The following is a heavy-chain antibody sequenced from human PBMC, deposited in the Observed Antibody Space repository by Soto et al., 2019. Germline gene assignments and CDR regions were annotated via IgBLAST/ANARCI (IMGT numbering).Heavy chain of an antibody. V-gene: IGHV1-2*02. CDR3: ARSLTTLTTLLDY. J-gene: IGHJ4*02. Sequence: QVQLVQSGAEVKRPGPSVKVSCKASGYTLTDNYMHWVREAPGQGLEWMGWINPNGGTNYAQKFKGRVTMTRDTSISTAYMELSMLRSDDTAVYYCARSLTTLTTLLDYWGQGTLVTVSS. CDR1: GYTLTDNY. D-gene: IGHD4-17*01. CDR2: INPNGGT.